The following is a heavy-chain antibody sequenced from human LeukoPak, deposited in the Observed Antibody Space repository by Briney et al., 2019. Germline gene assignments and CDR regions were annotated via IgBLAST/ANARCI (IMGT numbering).Heavy chain of an antibody. CDR2: IYSGGST. CDR1: GFTDSSNY. V-gene: IGHV3-66*02. D-gene: IGHD3-16*01. J-gene: IGHJ4*02. CDR3: ARDSLGEYFDY. Sequence: GGSLRLSCAASGFTDSSNYMSWVRQDPGKGLEWVSVIYSGGSTYYADSVKGRFTISRDNSKNTLYLQMNSLRAEDTAVYYCARDSLGEYFDYWGQGTLVTVSS.